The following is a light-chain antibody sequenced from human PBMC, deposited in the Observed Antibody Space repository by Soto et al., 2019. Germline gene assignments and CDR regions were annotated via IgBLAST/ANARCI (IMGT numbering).Light chain of an antibody. CDR3: QQSYSTRRT. J-gene: IGKJ2*01. V-gene: IGKV1-39*01. Sequence: DIQMTQSPSSLSASVGDRVTITCRASQSISRYLNWYKQKPGKAPKLLIYAASSLQSGVPSRFSGSGSGTDFTLTIISLQPEDFATYYCQQSYSTRRTFGQWTKLEIK. CDR2: AAS. CDR1: QSISRY.